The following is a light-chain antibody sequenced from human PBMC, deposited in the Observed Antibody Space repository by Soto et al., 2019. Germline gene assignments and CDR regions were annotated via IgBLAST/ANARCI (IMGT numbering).Light chain of an antibody. CDR2: DVS. J-gene: IGLJ1*01. V-gene: IGLV2-11*01. CDR3: CSYAGSYTDV. CDR1: SSDVGGYNY. Sequence: QSALTQPRSVSGSPGQSVTISCTGTSSDVGGYNYVSWYQQHPGKAPKLMIYDVSKRPSGVPDRFSASKSGNTASLTISGLEAEDEADHYCCSYAGSYTDVFGTGTKLTVL.